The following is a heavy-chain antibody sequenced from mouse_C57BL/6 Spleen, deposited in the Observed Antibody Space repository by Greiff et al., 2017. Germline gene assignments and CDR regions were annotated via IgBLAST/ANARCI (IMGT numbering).Heavy chain of an antibody. Sequence: VKLMESGAELVRPGASVTLSCKASGYTFTDYEMPWVKQTPVHGLEWIGAIDPETGGTAYNQKFKGKAILTADKSSSTAYMELRSLTSEDSAVYYCTREGDYDWFADWGQGTLVTVSA. CDR3: TREGDYDWFAD. J-gene: IGHJ3*01. CDR1: GYTFTDYE. CDR2: IDPETGGT. V-gene: IGHV1-15*01. D-gene: IGHD2-4*01.